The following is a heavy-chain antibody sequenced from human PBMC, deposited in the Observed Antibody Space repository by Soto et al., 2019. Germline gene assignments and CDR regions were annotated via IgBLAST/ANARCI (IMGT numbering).Heavy chain of an antibody. J-gene: IGHJ4*02. CDR3: ARGPRPSSLGTGAF. CDR1: GFVFEMYW. Sequence: GGSMRLSCAVSGFVFEMYWMHWVRQVPGKGPEWVSRINDEGSRSDYADSVRGRFTISRDNAKNTLYLQMDSLRAEDTAVYYCARGPRPSSLGTGAFWGLGTVGTVSS. D-gene: IGHD3-10*01. CDR2: INDEGSRS. V-gene: IGHV3-74*01.